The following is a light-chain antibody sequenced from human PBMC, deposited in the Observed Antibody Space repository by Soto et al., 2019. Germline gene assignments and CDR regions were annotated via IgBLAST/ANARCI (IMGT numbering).Light chain of an antibody. CDR1: QGISNY. J-gene: IGKJ4*01. CDR2: AAS. CDR3: QKYNSAPPLT. Sequence: DIQMTQSPSSLSASVGDRVTITCRASQGISNYLAWYQQKPGKVPKLLIYAASTLQSGVPSRFSCSGSGTEFTLTISRLQPEDVATYYCQKYNSAPPLTFGGGTKVEIK. V-gene: IGKV1-27*01.